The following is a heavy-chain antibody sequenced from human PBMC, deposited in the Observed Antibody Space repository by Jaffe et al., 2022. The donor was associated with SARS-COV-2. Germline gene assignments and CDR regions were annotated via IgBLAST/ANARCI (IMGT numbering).Heavy chain of an antibody. D-gene: IGHD3-3*02. CDR2: IYYSGST. V-gene: IGHV4-59*08. CDR1: GGSISSYY. J-gene: IGHJ3*02. Sequence: QVQLQESGPGLVKPSETLSLTCTVSGGSISSYYWSWIRQPPGKGLEWIGYIYYSGSTNYNPSLKSRVTISVDTSKNQFSLKLSSVTAADTAVYYCASYSFLEWEPDAFDIWGQGTMVTVSS. CDR3: ASYSFLEWEPDAFDI.